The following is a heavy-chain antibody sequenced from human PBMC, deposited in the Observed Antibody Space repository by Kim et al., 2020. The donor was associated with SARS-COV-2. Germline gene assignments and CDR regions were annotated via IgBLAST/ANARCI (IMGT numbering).Heavy chain of an antibody. Sequence: SETLSLTCTVSGGSISSYYWSWIRQPPGKGLEWIGYIYYSGSTNYNPSLKSRVTISVDTSKNQFSLKLSSVTAADTAVYYCARHAVVAATHAWFDPWGQGTLVTVSS. CDR2: IYYSGST. CDR1: GGSISSYY. V-gene: IGHV4-59*08. J-gene: IGHJ5*02. CDR3: ARHAVVAATHAWFDP. D-gene: IGHD2-15*01.